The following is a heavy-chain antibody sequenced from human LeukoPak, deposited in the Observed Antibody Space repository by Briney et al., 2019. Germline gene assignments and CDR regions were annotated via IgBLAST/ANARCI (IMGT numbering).Heavy chain of an antibody. CDR3: AKDFPHWYEVPHGMDV. Sequence: PGGSRRLSCAASGFGFGQYEMNWVRQAPGKGLEWIAYISVRADTIYYGDSAEGRFTISRDDAKNSLYLQMNGLRVEDTAIYYCAKDFPHWYEVPHGMDVWGQGTTVTV. V-gene: IGHV3-48*03. D-gene: IGHD1-14*01. CDR2: ISVRADTI. CDR1: GFGFGQYE. J-gene: IGHJ6*02.